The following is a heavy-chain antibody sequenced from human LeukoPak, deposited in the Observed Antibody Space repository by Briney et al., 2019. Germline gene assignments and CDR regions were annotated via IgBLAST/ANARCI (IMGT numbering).Heavy chain of an antibody. CDR1: GFTFSDHA. V-gene: IGHV3-69-1*01. J-gene: IGHJ6*03. Sequence: GGSLRLSCAASGFTFSDHAMNWVRQAPGKGLEWVSSLSETGDTTDYADSVKGRFTISRDNAKNSLNLQMNSLRAEDTAVYYCAREYSSGWAYYMDVWGKGTTVTVSS. D-gene: IGHD6-19*01. CDR3: AREYSSGWAYYMDV. CDR2: LSETGDTT.